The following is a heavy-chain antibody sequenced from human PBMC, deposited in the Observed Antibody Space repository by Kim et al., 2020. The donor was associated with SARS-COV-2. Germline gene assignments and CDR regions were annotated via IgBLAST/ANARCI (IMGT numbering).Heavy chain of an antibody. V-gene: IGHV4-61*01. CDR2: IYYSGST. CDR3: ARVRAAYCGGDCYSEVAYYYYGMDV. D-gene: IGHD2-21*01. CDR1: GGSVSSGSYY. J-gene: IGHJ6*02. Sequence: SETLSLTCTVSGGSVSSGSYYWSWIRQPPGKGLEWIGYIYYSGSTNYNPSLKSRVTISVDTSKNQFSLKLSSVTAADTAVYYCARVRAAYCGGDCYSEVAYYYYGMDVWGQGTTVTVSS.